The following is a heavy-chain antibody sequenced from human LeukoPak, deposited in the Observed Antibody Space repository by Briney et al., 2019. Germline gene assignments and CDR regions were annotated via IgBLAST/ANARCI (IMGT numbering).Heavy chain of an antibody. V-gene: IGHV4-39*07. CDR3: ARDPAYYYGSGSHGGVFDY. J-gene: IGHJ4*02. CDR1: GGSISSSSYY. Sequence: SETLSLTCTVSGGSISSSSYYWGWIRQPPGKGLEWIGSIYYSGSTYYNPSLKSRVTISVDTSKNQFSLKLSSVTAADTAVYYCARDPAYYYGSGSHGGVFDYWGQGTLVTVSS. CDR2: IYYSGST. D-gene: IGHD3-10*01.